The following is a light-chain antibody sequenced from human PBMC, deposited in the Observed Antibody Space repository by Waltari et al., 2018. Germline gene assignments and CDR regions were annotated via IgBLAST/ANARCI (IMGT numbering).Light chain of an antibody. CDR3: QQYNKWWT. V-gene: IGKV3-15*01. CDR1: QSVSSN. CDR2: GAA. J-gene: IGKJ1*01. Sequence: EIVSTPSPATLAVSLEDRASLPCRARQSVSSNLAWFQQKPGQVPRLLIVGAATRATDIPGWVSGGGAGTEFTLTISSLQSEDSAVYYCQQYNKWWTFGQGTKVEVK.